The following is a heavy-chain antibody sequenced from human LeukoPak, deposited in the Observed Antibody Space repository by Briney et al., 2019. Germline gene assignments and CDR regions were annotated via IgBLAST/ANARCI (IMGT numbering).Heavy chain of an antibody. J-gene: IGHJ5*02. CDR3: ARPQKGYCSSTSCYDWFDP. V-gene: IGHV4-39*01. CDR1: GGSISSSSYS. CDR2: IYYSGST. Sequence: PSETLSLTCTVSGGSISSSSYSWGWIRQPPGKGLEWIGSIYYSGSTYYNPSLKSRVTISVDTSKNQFSLKLSSVTAADTAVYYCARPQKGYCSSTSCYDWFDPWGQGTLVTVSS. D-gene: IGHD2-2*01.